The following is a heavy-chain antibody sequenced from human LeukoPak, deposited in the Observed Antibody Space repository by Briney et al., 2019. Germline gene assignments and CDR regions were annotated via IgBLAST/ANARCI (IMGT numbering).Heavy chain of an antibody. D-gene: IGHD3-3*01. CDR2: ISYDGSNK. J-gene: IGHJ4*02. CDR3: ARDPDFWSGYNQPYYFDY. V-gene: IGHV3-30-3*01. CDR1: GFTFDDYA. Sequence: GGSLRLSCAASGFTFDDYAMHWVRQAPGKGLEWVAVISYDGSNKYYADSVKGRFTISRDNAKNSLYLQMSSLRADDTAVYYCARDPDFWSGYNQPYYFDYWGQGTLVTVSS.